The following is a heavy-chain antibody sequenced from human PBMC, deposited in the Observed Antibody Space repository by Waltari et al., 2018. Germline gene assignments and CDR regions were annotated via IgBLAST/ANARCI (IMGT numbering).Heavy chain of an antibody. CDR2: TKNKANRYTT. J-gene: IGHJ4*02. V-gene: IGHV3-72*01. CDR3: TASFGGAISAQ. CDR1: GFNFSDHY. D-gene: IGHD3-16*01. Sequence: EVHLVESGGGLVQPGGSLRLSCAASGFNFSDHYMDWVRQAPGKGLEWIGRTKNKANRYTTEYAASVKGRFTISRDDSKTSLYLQMNGLKTQDTAVYYCTASFGGAISAQWGQGTLVSVSS.